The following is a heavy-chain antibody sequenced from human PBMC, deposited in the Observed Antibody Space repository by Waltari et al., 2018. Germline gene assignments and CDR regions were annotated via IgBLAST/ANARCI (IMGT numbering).Heavy chain of an antibody. V-gene: IGHV3-30*01. D-gene: IGHD3-22*01. Sequence: QVQLVESGGGVVQPGRSLRLPCAASGFAFTTYALHWVRQAPGKGREWVAVISYDGSNKYYADSVKGRFTISRDNSKNTLYLQMNSLRAEDTAVYYCTRGSVFDYGTSGPAGYWGQGTLVTVSS. CDR3: TRGSVFDYGTSGPAGY. J-gene: IGHJ4*02. CDR2: ISYDGSNK. CDR1: GFAFTTYA.